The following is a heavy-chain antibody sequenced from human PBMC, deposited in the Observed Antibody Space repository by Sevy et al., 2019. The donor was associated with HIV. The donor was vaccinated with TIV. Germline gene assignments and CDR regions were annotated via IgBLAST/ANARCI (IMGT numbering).Heavy chain of an antibody. CDR3: ARDGHYDSSGYYFGVGAFDI. V-gene: IGHV1-2*02. D-gene: IGHD3-22*01. CDR1: GYTFTGYY. Sequence: ASVKVSCKASGYTFTGYYMHWVRQAPGQGLGWMGWINPNSGGTNYAQKFQGRVTMTRDTSISTAYMELSRLRSDDTAVYYCARDGHYDSSGYYFGVGAFDIWGQGTMVTVSS. CDR2: INPNSGGT. J-gene: IGHJ3*02.